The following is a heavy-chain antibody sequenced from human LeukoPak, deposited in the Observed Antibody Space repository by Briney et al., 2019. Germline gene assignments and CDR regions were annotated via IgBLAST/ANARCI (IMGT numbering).Heavy chain of an antibody. Sequence: PSETLSLTCTVSGGSTSSSSYYRGWIRQPPGKGLEWIGSIYYSGSTYYNPSLKSRVTISVVTSKNQFSLKLSSVTAADTAVYYCARRRFRGYSYGSYYFDYWGQGTLVAVSS. J-gene: IGHJ4*02. V-gene: IGHV4-39*01. D-gene: IGHD5-18*01. CDR3: ARRRFRGYSYGSYYFDY. CDR1: GGSTSSSSYY. CDR2: IYYSGST.